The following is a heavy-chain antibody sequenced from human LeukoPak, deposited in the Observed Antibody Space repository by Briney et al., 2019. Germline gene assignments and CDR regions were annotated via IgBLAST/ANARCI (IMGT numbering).Heavy chain of an antibody. CDR1: GGSISSGDYY. CDR3: ARGAGGDFGR. D-gene: IGHD3-3*01. Sequence: SETLSLTCTVSGGSISSGDYYWSWIRQPPGKGLEWIGYIYHSGSTYYNPSLKSRVTISVDRSKNQFSLKLSSVTAADTAVYYCARGAGGDFGRWGQGTLVTVSS. J-gene: IGHJ4*02. CDR2: IYHSGST. V-gene: IGHV4-30-4*08.